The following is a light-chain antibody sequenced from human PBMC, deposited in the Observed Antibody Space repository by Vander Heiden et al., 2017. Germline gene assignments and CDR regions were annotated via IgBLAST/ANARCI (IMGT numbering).Light chain of an antibody. Sequence: IQLTQSPSSLSASVGDRVTITCRARQGITTYLAWYQQKPGKAPKLLIYAASFLQAGVPSRFSGSGYGTDFTLTINSLQPDDFATYYCQQLNGFRTFGQGTKVEIK. V-gene: IGKV1-9*01. CDR2: AAS. CDR3: QQLNGFRT. J-gene: IGKJ1*01. CDR1: QGITTY.